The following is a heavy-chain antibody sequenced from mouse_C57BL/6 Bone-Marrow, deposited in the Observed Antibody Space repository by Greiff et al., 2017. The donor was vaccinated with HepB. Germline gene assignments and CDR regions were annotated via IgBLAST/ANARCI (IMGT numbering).Heavy chain of an antibody. CDR3: ARSHYDTTWKYFDV. V-gene: IGHV14-3*01. Sequence: EVMLVESVAELVRPGASVKLSCTASGFNIKNTYMHWVKQRPEQGLEWIGRIDPANGNTKYAPKFKGKATITADTSSNTAYLQLSSLTSEDTAIYYCARSHYDTTWKYFDVWGTGTTVTVSS. D-gene: IGHD2-4*01. CDR2: IDPANGNT. J-gene: IGHJ1*03. CDR1: GFNIKNTY.